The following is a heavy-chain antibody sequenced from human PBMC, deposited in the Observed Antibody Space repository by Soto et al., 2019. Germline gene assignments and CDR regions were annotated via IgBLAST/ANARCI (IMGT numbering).Heavy chain of an antibody. J-gene: IGHJ4*02. CDR3: ARGGEATYYTAGSPPNY. V-gene: IGHV1-69*01. Sequence: QVQLVQSGAEVKEPGSSVKVSCRASGVTSSGYTISWVRLAPGQGLEWVGGIIPIFGTTAYAQKFQDRVTITADESTSAVYMELSSLTSDDTAVYYCARGGEATYYTAGSPPNYWGQGTLVTVSS. CDR1: GVTSSGYT. CDR2: IIPIFGTT. D-gene: IGHD3-10*01.